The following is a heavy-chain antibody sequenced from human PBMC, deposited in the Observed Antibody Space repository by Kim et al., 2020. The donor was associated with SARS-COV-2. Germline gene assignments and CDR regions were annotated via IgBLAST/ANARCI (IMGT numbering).Heavy chain of an antibody. CDR1: GYTFTSYD. V-gene: IGHV1-8*01. D-gene: IGHD5-12*01. CDR3: ARDQMATILYTSYYYGMDV. J-gene: IGHJ6*02. CDR2: MNPNSGNT. Sequence: ASVKVSCKASGYTFTSYDINWVRQATGQGLEWMGWMNPNSGNTGYAQKFQGRVTMTRNTSISTAYMELSSLRSEDTAVYYCARDQMATILYTSYYYGMDVWGQGTTVTVSS.